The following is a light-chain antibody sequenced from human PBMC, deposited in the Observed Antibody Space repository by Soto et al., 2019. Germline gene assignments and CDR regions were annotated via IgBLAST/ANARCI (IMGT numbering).Light chain of an antibody. V-gene: IGKV3-20*01. CDR1: QSVSNSS. CDR2: AAS. J-gene: IGKJ2*01. Sequence: EIVLTQSPGTLAVSPGERATFSCRASQSVSNSSLAWYHQKPGQAPRLLLFAASRRATGIPDTFSGSGSGTDFTLTISRLEPEDFAVYYCQVYGNSPMYTFGQGTRLEIK. CDR3: QVYGNSPMYT.